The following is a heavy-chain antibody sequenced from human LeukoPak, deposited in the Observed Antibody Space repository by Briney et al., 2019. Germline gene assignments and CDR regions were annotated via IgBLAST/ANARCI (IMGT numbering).Heavy chain of an antibody. CDR2: IYYSGNT. CDR1: GGSISSSSYY. Sequence: SETLSLTCTVSGGSISSSSYYCGWIRQPPGKGLEWIGSIYYSGNTYYNASLKSQVSISIDTSKNQFSLRLTSVTAADTAVYYCARQTGSGLFILPGGQGTLVTVSS. V-gene: IGHV4-39*01. CDR3: ARQTGSGLFILP. D-gene: IGHD3/OR15-3a*01. J-gene: IGHJ4*02.